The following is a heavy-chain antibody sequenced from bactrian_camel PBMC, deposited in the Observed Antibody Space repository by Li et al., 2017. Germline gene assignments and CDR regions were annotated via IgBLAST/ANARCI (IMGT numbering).Heavy chain of an antibody. Sequence: VQLVESGGGSVQVGEFLNLPCTTSGFNFDASDMGWYRQIPGSACELVSSVSSAGRRYYADSVKGRFAISQDDAKNTVYLQMNELKVEDTARYYCAAEPYLASYGGGWCTRSGTQVTVS. CDR2: VSSAGRR. CDR1: GFNFDASD. V-gene: IGHV3S55*01. D-gene: IGHD5*01. J-gene: IGHJ4*01.